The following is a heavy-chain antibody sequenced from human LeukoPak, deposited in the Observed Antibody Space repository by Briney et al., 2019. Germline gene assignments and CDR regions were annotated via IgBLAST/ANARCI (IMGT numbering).Heavy chain of an antibody. V-gene: IGHV3-23*01. CDR1: GFTFSTYA. J-gene: IGHJ4*02. Sequence: PGGSLRLSCAASGFTFSTYALSWVRQAPGKGLEWVSAISGSGGSTYYADSVKGRFTISRDNSKNTLYLQMNSLRAEDTAVYYCAKVPTTTRPKYYFDYWGQGTLVTVSS. D-gene: IGHD4-17*01. CDR2: ISGSGGST. CDR3: AKVPTTTRPKYYFDY.